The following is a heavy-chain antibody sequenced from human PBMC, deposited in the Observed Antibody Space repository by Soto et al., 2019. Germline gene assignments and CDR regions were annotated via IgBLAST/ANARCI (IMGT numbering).Heavy chain of an antibody. V-gene: IGHV5-51*01. Sequence: EVQLVQSGAEVKKPGESLRISCKGSGYTFTNYWIAWVRQMPGNGLEWMAILNPGNSDSRYSPSFQGQVTISADTSIGTAYLHWRSLRASDTAIYYCARQALYSDSSGSYSYWGQGTLVSLSS. J-gene: IGHJ4*02. CDR1: GYTFTNYW. CDR2: LNPGNSDS. CDR3: ARQALYSDSSGSYSY. D-gene: IGHD3-22*01.